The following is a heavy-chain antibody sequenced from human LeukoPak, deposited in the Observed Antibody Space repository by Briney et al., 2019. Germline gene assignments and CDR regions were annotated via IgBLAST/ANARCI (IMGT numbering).Heavy chain of an antibody. CDR2: IHYTRST. CDR1: GASISSGTYY. Sequence: SETLSLTCTVSGASISSGTYYWSWIRQHPGKGPEWLGYIHYTRSTYYKPSLESRVTMSVYSSEKQFSLNLSAVSAADTAVYYCAREGLGTAMEYWGQGKLVFVSS. J-gene: IGHJ4*02. CDR3: AREGLGTAMEY. D-gene: IGHD2-21*02. V-gene: IGHV4-31*03.